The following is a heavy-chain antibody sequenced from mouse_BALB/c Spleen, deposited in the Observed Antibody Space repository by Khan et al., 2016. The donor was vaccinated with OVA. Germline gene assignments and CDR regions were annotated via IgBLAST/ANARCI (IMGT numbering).Heavy chain of an antibody. CDR1: GFPLSRYS. D-gene: IGHD1-2*01. Sequence: QVQLKESGPGLVAPSQSLSITCTVSGFPLSRYSVHWIRQPPGKGLEWLGMIWAGGSTDHNSALKSRLTINKDNSKSQDFLEMNSLQTDDTAIYYSVRNRDGASYWYFDVWGAGTTVTVSS. J-gene: IGHJ1*01. V-gene: IGHV2-6-4*01. CDR3: VRNRDGASYWYFDV. CDR2: IWAGGST.